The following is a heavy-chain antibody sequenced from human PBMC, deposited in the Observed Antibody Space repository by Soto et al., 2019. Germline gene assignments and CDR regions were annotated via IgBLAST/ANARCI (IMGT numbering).Heavy chain of an antibody. CDR2: IIPIFGTA. Sequence: SVKVSCKASGGTFSSYAISWVRQAPGQGLEWMGGIIPIFGTANYAQKFQGRVTITADESTSTAYMELSSLRSEDTAVYYCAREYYYEISGYYSLDYWGQGTLVTVSS. V-gene: IGHV1-69*13. J-gene: IGHJ4*02. CDR1: GGTFSSYA. D-gene: IGHD3-22*01. CDR3: AREYYYEISGYYSLDY.